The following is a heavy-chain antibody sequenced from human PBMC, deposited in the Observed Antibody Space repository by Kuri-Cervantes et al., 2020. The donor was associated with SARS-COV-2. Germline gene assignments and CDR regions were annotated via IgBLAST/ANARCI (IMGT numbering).Heavy chain of an antibody. J-gene: IGHJ4*02. V-gene: IGHV4-38-2*01. D-gene: IGHD1-26*01. CDR1: GYSISSGYY. CDR2: IYHSGST. CDR3: ARAEWGLIDY. Sequence: GSLRLSCAVSGYSISSGYYWGWIRQPPGKGLEWIGSIYHSGSTYYNPSLKSRVTISVDTSKNQFSLKLSSVTAADTAVYYCARAEWGLIDYWGQGTLVTVSS.